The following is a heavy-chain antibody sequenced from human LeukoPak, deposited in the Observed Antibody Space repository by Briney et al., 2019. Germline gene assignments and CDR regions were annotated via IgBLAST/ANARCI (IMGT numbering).Heavy chain of an antibody. CDR2: LSGSGGYT. D-gene: IGHD1-26*01. J-gene: IGHJ6*02. V-gene: IGHV3-23*01. CDR3: AKGMGYYDGMDV. CDR1: GFTFSSYA. Sequence: GGSLRLSCAASGFTFSSYAMTWVRRAPGKGLEWVSSLSGSGGYTYHANSVKGRFTISRDNSKNTLYLRMNSLRAEDTAVYYCAKGMGYYDGMDVWGQGTTVTVSS.